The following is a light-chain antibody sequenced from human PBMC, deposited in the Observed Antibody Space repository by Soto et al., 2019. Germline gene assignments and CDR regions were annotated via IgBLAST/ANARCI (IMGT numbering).Light chain of an antibody. J-gene: IGKJ4*01. CDR3: QQYNSYSL. V-gene: IGKV1-5*01. CDR2: DAS. CDR1: QSISSW. Sequence: DIRMTQSTSSLSVTLGDRVTITCRASQSISSWLAWYQHKPGKAPKLLIYDASSLESGVPSRFSGSGSGTEFTLTISSLQPDDFATYYCQQYNSYSLFGGGTKVDIK.